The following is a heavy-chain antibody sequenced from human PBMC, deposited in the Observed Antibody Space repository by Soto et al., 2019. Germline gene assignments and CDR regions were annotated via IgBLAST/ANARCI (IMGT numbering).Heavy chain of an antibody. CDR2: IGTAGDT. J-gene: IGHJ6*02. Sequence: EVQLVESGGGLVQPGGSLRLSCAASGFTFSSYDMHWVRQATGKGLEWVSAIGTAGDTYYPGSVKGRFTISRENAKTSLYLQMNSLRAGDTAVYYCARANWGSGYGMAVWGQGTTVTVSS. D-gene: IGHD7-27*01. CDR1: GFTFSSYD. CDR3: ARANWGSGYGMAV. V-gene: IGHV3-13*04.